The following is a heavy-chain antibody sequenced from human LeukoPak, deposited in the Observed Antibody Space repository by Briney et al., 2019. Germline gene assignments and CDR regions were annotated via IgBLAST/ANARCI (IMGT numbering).Heavy chain of an antibody. Sequence: GASVKVSCKASGGTFSSYAISWVRQAPGQGLEWMGGIIPIFGTANYAQKFQGRVTITTDESTSTAYMELRSLRSDDTAVYYCARFYCTNGVCRFDYWGQGTLVTVSS. CDR1: GGTFSSYA. CDR3: ARFYCTNGVCRFDY. D-gene: IGHD2-8*01. J-gene: IGHJ4*02. CDR2: IIPIFGTA. V-gene: IGHV1-69*05.